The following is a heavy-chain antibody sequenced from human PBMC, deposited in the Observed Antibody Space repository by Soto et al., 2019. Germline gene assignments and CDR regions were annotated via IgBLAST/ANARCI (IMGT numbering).Heavy chain of an antibody. CDR1: GYTFTSYG. J-gene: IGHJ5*02. CDR2: ISAYNGNT. D-gene: IGHD3-10*01. V-gene: IGHV1-18*01. Sequence: ASVKVSCKASGYTFTSYGISWVRQAPGQGLEWMGWISAYNGNTNYAQKLQGRVTMTTDTSTSTAYMELRSLRSDDTAVYYCAREEVDYYASGSYFWFDPWGQGTLVTVSS. CDR3: AREEVDYYASGSYFWFDP.